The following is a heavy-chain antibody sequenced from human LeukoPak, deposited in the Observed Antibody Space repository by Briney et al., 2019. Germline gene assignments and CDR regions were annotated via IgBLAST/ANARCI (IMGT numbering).Heavy chain of an antibody. CDR2: IIPIFGTS. D-gene: IGHD3-10*01. J-gene: IGHJ4*02. V-gene: IGHV1-69*13. CDR3: ARGPYYYGSGSYYPTLRPDY. CDR1: GGTFSSYA. Sequence: SVKVSCKASGGTFSSYAISWVRQAPGQGLEWMGGIIPIFGTSNYAQKFQGRVTITADESTSTAYMELTSLRSEDTAVYYCARGPYYYGSGSYYPTLRPDYWGQGTLVTVSS.